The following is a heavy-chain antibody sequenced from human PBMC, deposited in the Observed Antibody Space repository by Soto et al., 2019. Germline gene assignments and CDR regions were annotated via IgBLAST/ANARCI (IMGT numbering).Heavy chain of an antibody. CDR3: AGQARRRPEL. CDR1: GGPLSSGGYY. V-gene: IGHV4-31*03. J-gene: IGHJ2*01. Sequence: QVQLQESGPGLVKPSQTLSLTCTVSGGPLSSGGYYWSWIRQHPGKGLERIGYIYYSGSTHYNPSLKRRVTISVDTYKNQCSLKLSSVTAADTAVYYCAGQARRRPELWGRGTLVTVSS. CDR2: IYYSGST. D-gene: IGHD6-6*01.